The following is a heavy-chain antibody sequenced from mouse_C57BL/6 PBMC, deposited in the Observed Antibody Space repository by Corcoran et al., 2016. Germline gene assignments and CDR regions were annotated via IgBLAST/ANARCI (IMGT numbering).Heavy chain of an antibody. CDR3: DRSDYYGSRYGFAY. Sequence: QVTLKESGPGIFQSSQTLSLTCPFSGCSLSTSGMGVSWIRQPSGKGREWLAHIYWDDDKRYHPALKSRLTISKDTSRNKVVLKITSVDTADTATDYCDRSDYYGSRYGFAYWAQGTLVTVSA. V-gene: IGHV8-12*01. CDR2: IYWDDDK. J-gene: IGHJ3*01. CDR1: GCSLSTSGMG. D-gene: IGHD1-1*01.